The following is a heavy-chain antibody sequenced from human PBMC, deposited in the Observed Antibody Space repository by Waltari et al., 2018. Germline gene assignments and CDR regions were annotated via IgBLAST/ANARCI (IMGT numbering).Heavy chain of an antibody. CDR3: ARGKQWHFDY. CDR1: GGSISSGSYY. J-gene: IGHJ4*02. D-gene: IGHD6-19*01. Sequence: QVQLQESGPGLVKPSQTLSLTCTVSGGSISSGSYYWSWIRQPAGKGLEWIGRIYTSGRTNYNPSLKSRVTISVDTSKNQFSLKLSSVTAADTAVYYCARGKQWHFDYWGQGTLVTVSS. CDR2: IYTSGRT. V-gene: IGHV4-61*02.